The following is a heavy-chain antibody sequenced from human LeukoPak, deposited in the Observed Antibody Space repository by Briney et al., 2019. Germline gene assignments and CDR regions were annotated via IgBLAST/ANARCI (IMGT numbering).Heavy chain of an antibody. V-gene: IGHV4-59*01. J-gene: IGHJ4*02. CDR2: IHYSGST. Sequence: PSETLSLTCIVSGGSFSGDYCIWIRQPPGKGLEWIGYIHYSGSTNYNTSLKRRVTIFIDTSKNQISLRLSSVTAADTAVYYCAREGDGDHAALDYWGRGTLVTVSS. D-gene: IGHD4-17*01. CDR3: AREGDGDHAALDY. CDR1: GGSFSGDY.